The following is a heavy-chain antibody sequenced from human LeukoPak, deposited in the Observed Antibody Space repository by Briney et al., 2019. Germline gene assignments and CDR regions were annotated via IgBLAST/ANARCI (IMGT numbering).Heavy chain of an antibody. J-gene: IGHJ4*02. Sequence: SETLSLTCTVSGGSISSSSYYWGWIRQPPGKGLEWIGSIYYSGSTYYNPSLKSRVTISVDTSKNQFSLKLSSVAAADTAVYYCARTVTKAGEPFDYWGQGTLVTVSS. CDR2: IYYSGST. CDR1: GGSISSSSYY. CDR3: ARTVTKAGEPFDY. D-gene: IGHD4-17*01. V-gene: IGHV4-39*01.